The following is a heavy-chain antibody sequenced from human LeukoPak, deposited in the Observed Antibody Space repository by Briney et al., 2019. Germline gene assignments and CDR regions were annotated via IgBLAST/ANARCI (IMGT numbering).Heavy chain of an antibody. D-gene: IGHD6-13*01. CDR2: INSDGSST. CDR1: GFTFSSYW. Sequence: PGGSLRLSCAASGFTFSSYWMHWVRQAPGKGLVWVSRINSDGSSTNYADSVKGRFTISRDNAKNTLYLQMSSLRAEDTAVYYCAKLPRSSSRHSYFDYWGQGTLVTVSS. CDR3: AKLPRSSSRHSYFDY. V-gene: IGHV3-74*01. J-gene: IGHJ4*02.